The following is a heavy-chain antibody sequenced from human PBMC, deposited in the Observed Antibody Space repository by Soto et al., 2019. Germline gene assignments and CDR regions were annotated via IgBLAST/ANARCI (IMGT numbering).Heavy chain of an antibody. J-gene: IGHJ4*02. CDR2: VAYSGTT. CDR1: PGSISSSY. V-gene: IGHV4-59*01. CDR3: AREAQDYYFDY. Sequence: QEQLQESGPGLVKPSETLTLSCTVSPGSISSSYWSWIRQPPGKGLEWIGHVAYSGTTKYNPSLKGRGSISVSSSKRQFSLRLSSVTAADTAVYYCAREAQDYYFDYRGQGILVTVSS. D-gene: IGHD6-6*01.